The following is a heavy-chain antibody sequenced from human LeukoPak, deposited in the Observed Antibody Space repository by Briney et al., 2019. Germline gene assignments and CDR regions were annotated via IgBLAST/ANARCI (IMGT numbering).Heavy chain of an antibody. Sequence: SETLSLTCAVYGGSFSGYYWSWIRQPPGKGLEWIGYIYYSGSTNYNPSLKSRVTISVDTSKNQFSLKLSSVTAADTAVYYCARHESGYDAFDIWGQGTMVTASS. V-gene: IGHV4-59*08. J-gene: IGHJ3*02. CDR1: GGSFSGYY. D-gene: IGHD3-22*01. CDR2: IYYSGST. CDR3: ARHESGYDAFDI.